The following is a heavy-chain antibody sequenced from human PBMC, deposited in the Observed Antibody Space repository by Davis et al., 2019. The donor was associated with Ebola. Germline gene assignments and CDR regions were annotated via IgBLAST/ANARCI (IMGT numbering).Heavy chain of an antibody. J-gene: IGHJ4*02. CDR2: ISYDGSNK. CDR3: AKVENLGY. Sequence: GESLKISCAASGFTFSSYGMHWVRQAPGKGLEWVAVISYDGSNKYYADSVKGRFTISRDKSKNTLYLRMNSLRAEDTAVYYCAKVENLGYWGQGTLVTVSS. CDR1: GFTFSSYG. V-gene: IGHV3-30*18. D-gene: IGHD1-14*01.